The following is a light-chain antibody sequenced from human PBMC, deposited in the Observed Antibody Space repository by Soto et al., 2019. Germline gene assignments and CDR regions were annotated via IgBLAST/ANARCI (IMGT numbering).Light chain of an antibody. J-gene: IGLJ2*01. CDR1: SSDVGSYNL. Sequence: QSVLTQPASVSGSPGQSITISCTGTSSDVGSYNLVSWYQQHPGKAPKLMIYEGSKRPSGVSNRFSGSKSGNTASLTISGLQAEDEADYYCCSYAGSSTFEVVGGGTKVTVL. CDR3: CSYAGSSTFEV. CDR2: EGS. V-gene: IGLV2-23*03.